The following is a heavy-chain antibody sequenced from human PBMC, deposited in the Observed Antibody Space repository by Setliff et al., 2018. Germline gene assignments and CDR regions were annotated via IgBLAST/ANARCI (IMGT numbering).Heavy chain of an antibody. CDR1: GYTFTTCG. V-gene: IGHV1-18*01. CDR3: ARSEGSSWLSSYYYYYGMDV. CDR2: ISAYNGNT. J-gene: IGHJ6*02. Sequence: ASVKVSCKASGYTFTTCGISWVRQAPGQGLEWMGWISAYNGNTNYAQKLQGRVTMTTDTSTSTAYMELRSLRSDDTAVYYCARSEGSSWLSSYYYYYGMDVWGQGTTVTVSS. D-gene: IGHD6-13*01.